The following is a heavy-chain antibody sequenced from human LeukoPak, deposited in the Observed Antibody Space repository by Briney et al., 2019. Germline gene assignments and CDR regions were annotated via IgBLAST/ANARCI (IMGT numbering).Heavy chain of an antibody. Sequence: PGGFLRLSCAASGFTFSSYAMSWVRQAPGKGLEWVSAISGSGGSTYYADSVKGRFTISRDNSKNTLYLQMNSLRAEDTAVYYCAKDLRTMIVVATTGGGMDVWGQGTTVTVSS. CDR1: GFTFSSYA. CDR2: ISGSGGST. D-gene: IGHD3-22*01. J-gene: IGHJ6*02. CDR3: AKDLRTMIVVATTGGGMDV. V-gene: IGHV3-23*01.